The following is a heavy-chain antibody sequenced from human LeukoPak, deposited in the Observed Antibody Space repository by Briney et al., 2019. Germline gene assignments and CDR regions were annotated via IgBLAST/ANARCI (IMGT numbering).Heavy chain of an antibody. D-gene: IGHD1-26*01. J-gene: IGHJ4*02. CDR2: IYHSGST. CDR3: AREYDSGSYDV. CDR1: GYSISSGYY. Sequence: SETLSLTCTVSGYSISSGYYWGWIRQPPGKGLEWIGSIYHSGSTYYNPSLKSRVTISVDTSKNQFSLKLSSVTAADTAVYYCAREYDSGSYDVWGQGTLVTVSS. V-gene: IGHV4-38-2*02.